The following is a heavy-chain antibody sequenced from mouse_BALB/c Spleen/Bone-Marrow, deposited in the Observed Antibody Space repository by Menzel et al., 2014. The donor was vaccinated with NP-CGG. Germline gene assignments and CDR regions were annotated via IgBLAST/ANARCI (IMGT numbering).Heavy chain of an antibody. CDR1: GYTFTSYW. J-gene: IGHJ4*01. Sequence: VQRVESGAELVRPGASVKVSCKASGYTFTSYWINWVKQRPGQGLEWIGNIYPSDSYTNYNQNSKDKATLTVDKSSSTAYMQLSSSTSEDSAVYYCTRQYGNYYAMDYWGQGTSVTVSS. V-gene: IGHV1S126*01. D-gene: IGHD2-10*02. CDR3: TRQYGNYYAMDY. CDR2: IYPSDSYT.